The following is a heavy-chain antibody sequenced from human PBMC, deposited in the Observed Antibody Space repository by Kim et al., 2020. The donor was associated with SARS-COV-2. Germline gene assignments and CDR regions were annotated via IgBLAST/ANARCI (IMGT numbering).Heavy chain of an antibody. D-gene: IGHD3-10*01. J-gene: IGHJ6*03. CDR1: GFTFSSYG. Sequence: GGSLRLSCATSGFTFSSYGMHWVRQAPGKGLEWVAFISYDGGDKNYADSVKGRFTISRDNSKNTLYLQMNSLRAEDTAVYYCARDQWEFSSASGLGKWG. CDR2: ISYDGGDK. V-gene: IGHV3-30*04. CDR3: ARDQWEFSSASGLGK.